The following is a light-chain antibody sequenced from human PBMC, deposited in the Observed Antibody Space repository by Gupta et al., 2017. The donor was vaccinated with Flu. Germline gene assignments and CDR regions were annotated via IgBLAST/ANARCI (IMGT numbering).Light chain of an antibody. CDR2: VNS. CDR3: DVWDDSLNGLCV. V-gene: IGLV1-44*01. Sequence: VTISCSGSSSNIGGNNVDCYQHLPVTAPNLLNFVNSKRRSGVPEPFFGSKSGTSAAMAISRLQSEEEDDYYYDVWDDSLNGLCVFGSGTKVTVL. J-gene: IGLJ1*01. CDR1: SSNIGGNN.